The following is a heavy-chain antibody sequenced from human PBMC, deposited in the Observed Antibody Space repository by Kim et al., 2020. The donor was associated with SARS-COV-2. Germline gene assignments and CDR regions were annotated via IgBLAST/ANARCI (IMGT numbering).Heavy chain of an antibody. V-gene: IGHV4-34*01. Sequence: YHPSLKSRVTISVDTSKNQFSLKLSSVTAADTAVYYCARGGRLWREAFDIWGQGTMVTVSS. CDR3: ARGGRLWREAFDI. J-gene: IGHJ3*02. D-gene: IGHD2-21*01.